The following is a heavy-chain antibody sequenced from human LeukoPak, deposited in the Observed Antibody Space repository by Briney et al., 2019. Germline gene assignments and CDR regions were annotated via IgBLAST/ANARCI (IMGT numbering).Heavy chain of an antibody. CDR2: INPSGGIT. CDR1: GYIFTNYY. J-gene: IGHJ3*02. CDR3: ARGDYYYESGGYLDAFDI. D-gene: IGHD3-22*01. Sequence: GASVKVSCKASGYIFTNYYMHWVRQAPGQGLEWMGIINPSGGITGYAQKFRGRVTMTSDMSTSTVYMELSSLRSDDTAVYHCARGDYYYESGGYLDAFDIWGQGTMVTVSS. V-gene: IGHV1-46*01.